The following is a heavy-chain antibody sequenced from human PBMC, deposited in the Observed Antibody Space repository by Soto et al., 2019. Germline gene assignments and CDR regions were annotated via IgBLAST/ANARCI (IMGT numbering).Heavy chain of an antibody. D-gene: IGHD2-2*02. J-gene: IGHJ5*02. CDR3: ARTARYCSSTSCYIPWLDP. CDR2: IIPIFGTA. V-gene: IGHV1-69*13. Sequence: RASVKVSCKASGGTFSSYAISWVRQAPGQGLEWMGGIIPIFGTANYAQKFQGRVTITADESTSTAYMELSSLRSEDTAVYYCARTARYCSSTSCYIPWLDPWGQGTLVTVSS. CDR1: GGTFSSYA.